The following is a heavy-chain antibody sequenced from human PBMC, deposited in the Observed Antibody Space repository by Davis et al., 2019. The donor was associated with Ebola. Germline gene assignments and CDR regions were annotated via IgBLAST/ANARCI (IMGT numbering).Heavy chain of an antibody. CDR2: IIPIFGTA. CDR3: AGSRLGYYYGMDV. CDR1: GCTFSSYA. D-gene: IGHD1-26*01. Sequence: SVKVSCKASGCTFSSYAISWVRQAPGQGLEWMGGIIPIFGTANYAQKFQGRVTITADESTSTAYMELSSLRSEDTAVYYCAGSRLGYYYGMDVWGQGTTVTVSS. V-gene: IGHV1-69*13. J-gene: IGHJ6*02.